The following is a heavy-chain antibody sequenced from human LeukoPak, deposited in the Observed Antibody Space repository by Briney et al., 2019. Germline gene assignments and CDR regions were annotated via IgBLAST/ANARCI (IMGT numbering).Heavy chain of an antibody. D-gene: IGHD3-9*01. V-gene: IGHV1-18*01. Sequence: ASVKVSCKASGYTFTSYGISWVRQAPGQGLEWMGWISAYNGNTNYAQKLQGRVTMTTDTSTSTAYMELRSLRSDDTAVYYCARDNILTGYWIYYYYYGMDVWGQGTTVTVSS. CDR2: ISAYNGNT. CDR3: ARDNILTGYWIYYYYYGMDV. CDR1: GYTFTSYG. J-gene: IGHJ6*02.